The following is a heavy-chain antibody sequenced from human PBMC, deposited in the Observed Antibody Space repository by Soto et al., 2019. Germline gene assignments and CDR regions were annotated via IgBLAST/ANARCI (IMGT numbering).Heavy chain of an antibody. V-gene: IGHV3-48*03. CDR2: IGTSGKTI. Sequence: EVQLVESGGGLVQAGGSLRLFCAVSGFTFSRYEMNWVRQAPGKGLEWVSYIGTSGKTIYYADSVRGRFTISRDNAKNSLYLQMHSLRAEDTAVYYCARDPAIYSGNFDYGLDVWGQGTTVTVSS. CDR3: ARDPAIYSGNFDYGLDV. J-gene: IGHJ6*02. CDR1: GFTFSRYE. D-gene: IGHD4-4*01.